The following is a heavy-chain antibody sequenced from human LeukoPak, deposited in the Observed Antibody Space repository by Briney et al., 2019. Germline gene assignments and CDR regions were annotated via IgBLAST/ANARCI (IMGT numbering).Heavy chain of an antibody. CDR1: GFTFSSYA. D-gene: IGHD5-18*01. V-gene: IGHV3-64*01. CDR2: ISSNGGST. J-gene: IGHJ3*02. Sequence: PGGSLRLSCAASGFTFSSYAMHWVRQAPGKGLEYVSAISSNGGSTYYANSVKGRFTISRDNSKNTLYLKMGSLRAEDMAVYYCARGRSLWPNEAVDNWGQGTMVTVSS. CDR3: ARGRSLWPNEAVDN.